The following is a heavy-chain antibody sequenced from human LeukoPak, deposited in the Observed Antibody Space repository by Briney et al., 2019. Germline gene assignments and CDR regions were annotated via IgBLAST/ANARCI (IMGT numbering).Heavy chain of an antibody. CDR1: GGTFSSYV. V-gene: IGHV1-69*13. D-gene: IGHD2-2*01. CDR3: AMRVPAAMVDDAFDI. J-gene: IGHJ3*02. Sequence: GASVKVSCKAFGGTFSSYVISWVRQAPGQGLEWLGGIIPIFGTANYAQKSQGRVTITADESTSTAYMELSSLRTEDTAVYYCAMRVPAAMVDDAFDIWGQGTMVTVSS. CDR2: IIPIFGTA.